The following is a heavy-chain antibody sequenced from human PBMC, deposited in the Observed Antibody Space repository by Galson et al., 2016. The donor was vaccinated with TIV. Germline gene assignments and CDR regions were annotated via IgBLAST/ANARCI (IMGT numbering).Heavy chain of an antibody. Sequence: SLRLSCAGSGFSFSNYAMSWVRQAPGRGLEWVSGIGGSGGSPNYGDSVKGRCTISRDNSKNIPYLHMNSLRAKDTAMYYCAKVKKGGGNNMVFDSWGQGTLVTVSS. V-gene: IGHV3-23*01. CDR2: IGGSGGSP. CDR1: GFSFSNYA. CDR3: AKVKKGGGNNMVFDS. D-gene: IGHD2-15*01. J-gene: IGHJ5*01.